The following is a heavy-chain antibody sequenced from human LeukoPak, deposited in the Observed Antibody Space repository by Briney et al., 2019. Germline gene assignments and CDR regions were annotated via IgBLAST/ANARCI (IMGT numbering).Heavy chain of an antibody. J-gene: IGHJ4*02. Sequence: GGSLILSCIASKFTFSDYGMNWVRQAPGKGLEWVSFISSSGNTIYYTDSVKGRFTISRDNAKNSVNLQMSSLREEDTAVYYCVRDWGNDREFDYWGQGTLVTVSS. CDR1: KFTFSDYG. CDR2: ISSSGNTI. CDR3: VRDWGNDREFDY. V-gene: IGHV3-48*02. D-gene: IGHD3-16*02.